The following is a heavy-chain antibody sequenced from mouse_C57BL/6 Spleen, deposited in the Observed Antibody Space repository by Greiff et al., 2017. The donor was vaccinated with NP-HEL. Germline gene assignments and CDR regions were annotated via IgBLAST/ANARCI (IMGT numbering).Heavy chain of an antibody. Sequence: VKLVESGAELVRPGASVTLSCKASGYTFTDYEMHWVKQTPVHGLEWIGAIDPETGGTAYNQKFKGKAILTADKSSSTAYMELRSLTSEDSAVYYCTRRDDGYYWGQGTTLTVSS. V-gene: IGHV1-15*01. CDR1: GYTFTDYE. CDR3: TRRDDGYY. CDR2: IDPETGGT. J-gene: IGHJ2*01. D-gene: IGHD2-3*01.